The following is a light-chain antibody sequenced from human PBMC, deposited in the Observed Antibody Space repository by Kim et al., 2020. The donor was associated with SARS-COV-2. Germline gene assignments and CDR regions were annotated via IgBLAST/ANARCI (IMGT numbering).Light chain of an antibody. CDR2: DNN. CDR1: SSNIGNNY. CDR3: GTWDSSLSAGVV. J-gene: IGLJ2*01. Sequence: PGQKVTISCSGSSSNIGNNYVSWYQQLPGTAPKLLIYDNNKRPSGIPDRFSGSKSGTSATLGITGLQTGDEADYYCGTWDSSLSAGVVFGGGTQLTVL. V-gene: IGLV1-51*01.